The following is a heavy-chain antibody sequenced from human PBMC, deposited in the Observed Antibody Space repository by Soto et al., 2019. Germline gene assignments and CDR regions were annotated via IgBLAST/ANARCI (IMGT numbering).Heavy chain of an antibody. CDR2: IYYSGIT. CDR3: ARVGSSIATRPFDY. Sequence: QVQLQESGPGLVKPSQTLSLTCTVSGGSISSGDYYWSWIRQPPGKGLEWIGYIYYSGITYYNPSLKRRVTISVDTSKHKFSLKRSSVTAADTAVYYCARVGSSIATRPFDYWGQGTLVTVSS. V-gene: IGHV4-30-4*01. D-gene: IGHD6-6*01. J-gene: IGHJ4*02. CDR1: GGSISSGDYY.